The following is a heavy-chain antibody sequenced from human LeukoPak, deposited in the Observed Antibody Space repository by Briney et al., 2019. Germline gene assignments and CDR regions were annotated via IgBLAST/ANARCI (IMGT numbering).Heavy chain of an antibody. Sequence: SETLSLTCAVSGFSISSGYYWGWIRQPPGKGLEWIGNIYHDGNTYYNPSLKSRLIVSVDKSQNQFSLTLSSVAAADTAVYFCARLTASRRAFDMWGQGTKVTVSS. D-gene: IGHD2-2*01. V-gene: IGHV4-38-2*01. CDR3: ARLTASRRAFDM. CDR1: GFSISSGYY. J-gene: IGHJ3*02. CDR2: IYHDGNT.